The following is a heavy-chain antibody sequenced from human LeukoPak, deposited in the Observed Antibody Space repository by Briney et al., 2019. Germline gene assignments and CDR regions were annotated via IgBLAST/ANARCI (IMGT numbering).Heavy chain of an antibody. CDR1: GFTFSSYA. Sequence: GGSLRLSCAASGFTFSSYAMSWVRQAPGKGLEWVSAISGSGDSTYYADSVKGRFTISRDNSKNTLYLQMNSLRAEDTAGYYWARGYSSIFDYWGQGTLVTGSS. D-gene: IGHD5-18*01. V-gene: IGHV3-23*01. CDR3: ARGYSSIFDY. CDR2: ISGSGDST. J-gene: IGHJ4*02.